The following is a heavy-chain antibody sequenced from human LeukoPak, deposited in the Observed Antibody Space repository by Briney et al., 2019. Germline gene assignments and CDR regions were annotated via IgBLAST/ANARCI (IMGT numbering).Heavy chain of an antibody. CDR2: ISSSGSTI. V-gene: IGHV3-48*04. J-gene: IGHJ4*02. CDR1: GFTFSSYW. D-gene: IGHD5-24*01. Sequence: GGSLRLSCAASGFTFSSYWMHWVRQAPGKGLEWVSYISSSGSTIYYADSVKGRFTISRDNAKNSLYLQMNSLRAEDTAVYYCARGEMATNPPLDYWGQGTLVTVSS. CDR3: ARGEMATNPPLDY.